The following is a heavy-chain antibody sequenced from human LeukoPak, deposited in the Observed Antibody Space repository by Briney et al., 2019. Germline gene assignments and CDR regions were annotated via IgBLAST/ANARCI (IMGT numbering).Heavy chain of an antibody. CDR2: ISFDGSNK. Sequence: GGSLRLSCAASGFTFSSYAMHWVRQAPGKGLYWVAVISFDGSNKYYTDSVKGRFTISRDNSKNTLYLQMNSLRAEDTAVYYCAKLYGGNGGYVYWGQGTLVTVSS. CDR3: AKLYGGNGGYVY. CDR1: GFTFSSYA. J-gene: IGHJ4*02. D-gene: IGHD4-23*01. V-gene: IGHV3-30*04.